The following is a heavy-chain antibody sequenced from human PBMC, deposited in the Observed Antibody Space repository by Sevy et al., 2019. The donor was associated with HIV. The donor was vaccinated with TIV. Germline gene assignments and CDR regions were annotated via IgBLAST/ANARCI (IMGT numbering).Heavy chain of an antibody. V-gene: IGHV3-23*01. Sequence: GGSLRLSCEASGFTFSSYAMNWVRQAPGKGLEWVSAISGSGAGTDYADSVKGRFTTSRDNSKNTMYLQLNSLRAKDTAIYYCAKVAAVARGYFDYWGQGTLVTVSS. CDR1: GFTFSSYA. CDR2: ISGSGAGT. J-gene: IGHJ4*02. D-gene: IGHD6-19*01. CDR3: AKVAAVARGYFDY.